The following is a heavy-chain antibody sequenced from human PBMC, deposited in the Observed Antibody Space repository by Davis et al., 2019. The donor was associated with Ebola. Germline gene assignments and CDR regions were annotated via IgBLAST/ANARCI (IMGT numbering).Heavy chain of an antibody. CDR3: AREIGVAVPGVMKDAFDI. D-gene: IGHD2-2*01. J-gene: IGHJ3*02. V-gene: IGHV1-18*01. CDR2: VSGNSGKT. CDR1: GYSFTHYS. Sequence: ASVKVSCKASGYSFTHYSFSWVRQAPGQGLEWMGWVSGNSGKTDYAQKFQGRVTMTTDTSTSTAYMELRSLTSDDTAVYYCAREIGVAVPGVMKDAFDIWGQGTVVTVSS.